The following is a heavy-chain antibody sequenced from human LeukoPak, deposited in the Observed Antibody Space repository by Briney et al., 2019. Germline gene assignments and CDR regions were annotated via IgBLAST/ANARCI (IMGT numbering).Heavy chain of an antibody. CDR2: ISYDGSNK. CDR3: ANLLRWEPY. CDR1: GFTFSHYW. Sequence: GGSLRLSCAPSGFTFSHYWMSWVRQAPGKGLEWVAVISYDGSNKYYADSVKGRFTISRDNSKNTLYLQMNSLRAEDTAVYYCANLLRWEPYWGQGTLVTVSS. J-gene: IGHJ4*02. V-gene: IGHV3-30*18. D-gene: IGHD4-23*01.